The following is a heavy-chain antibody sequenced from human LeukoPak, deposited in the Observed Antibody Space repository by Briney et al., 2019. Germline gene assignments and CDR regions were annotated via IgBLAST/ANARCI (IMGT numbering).Heavy chain of an antibody. D-gene: IGHD6-6*01. Sequence: ASVKVSCKASGGTFSSYAISWVRQAPGQGLEWMGGIIPIFGTANYAQKFQGRVTITADESTSTAYMELSSLRSEDTAVYYCARDPEESIAGYFDYWGQGTLVTVSS. J-gene: IGHJ4*02. CDR1: GGTFSSYA. V-gene: IGHV1-69*13. CDR3: ARDPEESIAGYFDY. CDR2: IIPIFGTA.